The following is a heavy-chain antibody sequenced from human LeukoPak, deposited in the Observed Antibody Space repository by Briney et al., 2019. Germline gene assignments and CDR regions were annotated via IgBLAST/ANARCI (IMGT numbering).Heavy chain of an antibody. CDR1: GFAFSSYG. Sequence: GGPLRLSCAASGFAFSSYGMHWVRQAPGKGLEWVAVISYDGSNKYYADSVKGRFTISRDNSKNTLYLQMNSLRAEDTAVYYCARSDSGYPDYWGQGTLVTVSS. CDR2: ISYDGSNK. D-gene: IGHD3-22*01. J-gene: IGHJ4*02. CDR3: ARSDSGYPDY. V-gene: IGHV3-30*03.